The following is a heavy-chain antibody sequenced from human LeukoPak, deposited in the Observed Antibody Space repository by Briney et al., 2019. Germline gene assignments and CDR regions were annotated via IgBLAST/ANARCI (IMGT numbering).Heavy chain of an antibody. J-gene: IGHJ4*02. V-gene: IGHV3-23*01. CDR3: AKDYTRTYYYDSSGYYPSFDY. CDR1: GFTFSSYG. Sequence: GGSLRLSCAASGFTFSSYGMSWVRQAPGKGLEWVSAISGSGGSTYYADSVKGRFTISRDNSKNTLYLQVNSLRAEDTAVYYCAKDYTRTYYYDSSGYYPSFDYWGQGTLVTVSS. D-gene: IGHD3-22*01. CDR2: ISGSGGST.